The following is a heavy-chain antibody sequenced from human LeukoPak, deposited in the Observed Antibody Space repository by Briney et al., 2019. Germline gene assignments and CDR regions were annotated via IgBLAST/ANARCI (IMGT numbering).Heavy chain of an antibody. CDR1: GFTFNNAW. CDR2: IKSRSAGGTI. CDR3: TTDLGDYGDYIRE. J-gene: IGHJ4*02. D-gene: IGHD4-17*01. Sequence: AGGSLRLSCAASGFTFNNAWMSWIRQVPGKGLEWVGRIKSRSAGGTIDYPALVKGRFIISRDDSKNMLYLQMNSLKIEDTAVYYCTTDLGDYGDYIREWGQGTLVTVSS. V-gene: IGHV3-15*01.